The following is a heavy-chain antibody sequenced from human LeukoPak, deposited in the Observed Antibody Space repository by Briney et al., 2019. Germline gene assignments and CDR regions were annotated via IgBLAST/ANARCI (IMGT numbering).Heavy chain of an antibody. Sequence: ASVKVSCKASGYTFTSYGISWVRQAPGQGLEWMGRIIPILGIANYAQKFQGRVTITADKSTSTAYMELSSLRSEDTAVYYCARGLPGDYDSWSGPEGYWGQGTLVTVSS. V-gene: IGHV1-69*04. J-gene: IGHJ4*02. CDR1: GYTFTSYG. CDR3: ARGLPGDYDSWSGPEGY. D-gene: IGHD3-3*01. CDR2: IIPILGIA.